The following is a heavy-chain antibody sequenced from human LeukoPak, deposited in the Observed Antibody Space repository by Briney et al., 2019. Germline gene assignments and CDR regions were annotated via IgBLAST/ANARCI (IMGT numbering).Heavy chain of an antibody. CDR2: ISGGGGTT. D-gene: IGHD3-9*01. J-gene: IGHJ4*02. Sequence: PGGSLRLSCAASGFTFSSYGMSWVRQSPGKGLEWVSAISGGGGTTYYADNAASVKGRFTISRDNSKNTLYLQMNSLRAEDTAVYYCAKFYDILTGYFDYWGQGTLVTVSS. V-gene: IGHV3-23*01. CDR1: GFTFSSYG. CDR3: AKFYDILTGYFDY.